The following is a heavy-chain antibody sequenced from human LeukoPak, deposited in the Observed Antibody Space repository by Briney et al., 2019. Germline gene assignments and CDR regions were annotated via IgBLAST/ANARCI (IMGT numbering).Heavy chain of an antibody. Sequence: SETLSLTCAVYGGSFSGYYWSWIRQPPGKGLEWIGEISHSGSTNYNPSLKSRVTISVDTSKNQFSLKLSSVTAADTAVYYCASSKVGAGDYWGQGTLVTVSS. J-gene: IGHJ4*02. CDR3: ASSKVGAGDY. D-gene: IGHD1-26*01. CDR2: ISHSGST. CDR1: GGSFSGYY. V-gene: IGHV4-34*01.